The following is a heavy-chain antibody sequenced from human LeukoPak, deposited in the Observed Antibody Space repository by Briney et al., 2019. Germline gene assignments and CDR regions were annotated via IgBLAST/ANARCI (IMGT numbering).Heavy chain of an antibody. J-gene: IGHJ6*03. Sequence: ASVKVSCKASGYTFATYGLSWVRQAPGQGLEWMGWINPNSGGTNYAQKFQGRVTMTRDTSISTAYMELSRLRSDDTAVYYCAREAVLWFGEYYYYMDVWGKGTTVTISS. D-gene: IGHD3-10*01. CDR3: AREAVLWFGEYYYYMDV. CDR1: GYTFATYG. CDR2: INPNSGGT. V-gene: IGHV1-2*02.